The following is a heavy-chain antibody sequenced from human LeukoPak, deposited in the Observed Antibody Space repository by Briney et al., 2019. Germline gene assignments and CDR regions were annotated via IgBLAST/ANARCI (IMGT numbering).Heavy chain of an antibody. D-gene: IGHD3-3*01. CDR1: GGIFTSYA. CDR2: INPSGGST. J-gene: IGHJ4*02. CDR3: ASTYYDFWSGYYKGYFDY. Sequence: ASVKVSCKASGGIFTSYAFSWVRQAPGQGLEWMGIINPSGGSTSYAQKFQGRVTMTRDTSTSTVYMELSSLRSEDTAVYYCASTYYDFWSGYYKGYFDYWGQGTLVTVSS. V-gene: IGHV1-46*03.